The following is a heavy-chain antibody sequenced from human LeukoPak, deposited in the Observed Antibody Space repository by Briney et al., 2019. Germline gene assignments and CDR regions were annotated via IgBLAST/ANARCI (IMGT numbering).Heavy chain of an antibody. D-gene: IGHD5-18*01. CDR2: IYYSGST. CDR3: ARQVTFGYAYAYYFDY. J-gene: IGHJ4*02. Sequence: SETLSLTCAVYGGSISSYYWSWIRQPPGKGLEWIGYIYYSGSTNYNPSLKSRVTISVDTSKNQFSLKLSSVTAADTAVYYCARQVTFGYAYAYYFDYWGQGSLVTVSS. V-gene: IGHV4-59*08. CDR1: GGSISSYY.